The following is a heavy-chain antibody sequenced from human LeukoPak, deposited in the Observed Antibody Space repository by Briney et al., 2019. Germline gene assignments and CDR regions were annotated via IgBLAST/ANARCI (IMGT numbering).Heavy chain of an antibody. CDR3: ARGFSSSWSYFEN. J-gene: IGHJ4*02. V-gene: IGHV1-69*05. CDR1: GGTFRSKA. Sequence: SVKVSCKASGGTFRSKAINWVRQAPGQGLEWMGGIIPLLNTSIYAQKFQGRVTIITDESATTADTELNSLRSEDTAVYFCARGFSSSWSYFENWGQGTLVTVSS. CDR2: IIPLLNTS. D-gene: IGHD6-13*01.